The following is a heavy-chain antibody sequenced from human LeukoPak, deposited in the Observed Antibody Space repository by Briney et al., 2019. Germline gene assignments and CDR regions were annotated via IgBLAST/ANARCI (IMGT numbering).Heavy chain of an antibody. V-gene: IGHV4-34*01. CDR1: GGSFSGYY. D-gene: IGHD4-23*01. J-gene: IGHJ3*02. Sequence: SETLSLTCAVYGGSFSGYYWSWIRQPPGKGLEWIGEINHSGSTNYNPSLKSRVTISVDTSKNQFSLKLSSVTAADTAVYYCARDDYGGNSDAFDIWGQGTMVTVSS. CDR3: ARDDYGGNSDAFDI. CDR2: INHSGST.